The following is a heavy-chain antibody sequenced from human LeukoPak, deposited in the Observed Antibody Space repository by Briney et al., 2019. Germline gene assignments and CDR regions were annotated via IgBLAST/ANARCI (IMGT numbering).Heavy chain of an antibody. Sequence: SVKVSCKASGGTFSSYAISWVRQAPGQGLEWMGGIIPIFGTANYAQKFQGRVTITADESTSTAYMELSSLRSEDTAVYYCARGHSGTIFGVVTAMDVWGKGTTVTVSS. CDR2: IIPIFGTA. J-gene: IGHJ6*03. V-gene: IGHV1-69*19. CDR3: ARGHSGTIFGVVTAMDV. CDR1: GGTFSSYA. D-gene: IGHD3-3*01.